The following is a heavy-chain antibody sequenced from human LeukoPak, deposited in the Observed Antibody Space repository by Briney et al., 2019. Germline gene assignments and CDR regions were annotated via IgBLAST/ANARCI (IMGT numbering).Heavy chain of an antibody. V-gene: IGHV3-53*01. Sequence: GGSLRLSCAASGFTVSSNYMTWVRQAPGKGLEWVSVIYSGGSTYYADSVKGRFTISRDNSKNTLYLQMNSLRAEDTAVYYCARGPGAEAGYFGWFDYWGQGTLVTVSS. J-gene: IGHJ4*02. CDR3: ARGPGAEAGYFGWFDY. D-gene: IGHD3-9*01. CDR1: GFTVSSNY. CDR2: IYSGGST.